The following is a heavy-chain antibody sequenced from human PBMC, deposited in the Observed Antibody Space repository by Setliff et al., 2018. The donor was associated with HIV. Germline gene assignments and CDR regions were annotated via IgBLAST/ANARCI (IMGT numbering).Heavy chain of an antibody. J-gene: IGHJ5*02. CDR2: IYYSGST. CDR1: GGSISSSSYY. Sequence: PSETLSLTCTVSGGSISSSSYYWGWIRQPPGKGLEWIGSIYYSGSTYYNPSLKSRVTISVDTSKNQFSLKLSSVTAADTAVYYCAREKRSGFSSGWTNWFDPWGQGTLVTV. CDR3: AREKRSGFSSGWTNWFDP. V-gene: IGHV4-39*07. D-gene: IGHD6-19*01.